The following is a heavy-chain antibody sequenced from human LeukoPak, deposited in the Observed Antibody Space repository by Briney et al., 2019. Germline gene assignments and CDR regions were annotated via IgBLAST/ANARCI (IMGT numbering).Heavy chain of an antibody. J-gene: IGHJ4*02. D-gene: IGHD2-2*01. CDR2: ISGSGDNT. CDR1: GFTFSSHR. V-gene: IGHV3-23*01. Sequence: GGSLRLSCAASGFTFSSHRMSWVRQAPGKGLEWVSAISGSGDNTYYADSVKGRFTISRDNSKNTLYLQMNSLRAEDTAVYYCAKGVVVAPDVTPFDYWGQGTLVTVSS. CDR3: AKGVVVAPDVTPFDY.